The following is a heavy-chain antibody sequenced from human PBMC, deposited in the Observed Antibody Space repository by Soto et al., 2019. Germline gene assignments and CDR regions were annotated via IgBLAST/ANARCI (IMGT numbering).Heavy chain of an antibody. CDR3: ARGPQGRYYVGGNAVDI. V-gene: IGHV3-74*01. Sequence: VQLVESGGGLVQPGGSLRLSCAASGFTLSNYWMHWVRQVPGKGLVWVSRIEIVVTTTDYADSVKGRFTISRDNAKNTLYLQMNSLTAEDTALYYCARGPQGRYYVGGNAVDICGEGTRVTVSS. CDR2: IEIVVTTT. D-gene: IGHD3-16*01. J-gene: IGHJ3*02. CDR1: GFTLSNYW.